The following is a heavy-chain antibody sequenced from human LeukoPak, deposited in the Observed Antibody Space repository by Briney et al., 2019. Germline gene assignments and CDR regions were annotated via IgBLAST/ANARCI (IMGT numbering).Heavy chain of an antibody. D-gene: IGHD5-24*01. Sequence: ASVKVSCKASGYTLTSYYMHWVRQAPGQGLEWMGIINPSGGSTSYAQKFQGRVTMTRDTSTSTVYMELSSLRSEDTAVYYCARDLEATSTVEMATTTQGLNDYWGQGTLVTVSS. CDR1: GYTLTSYY. CDR2: INPSGGST. J-gene: IGHJ4*02. V-gene: IGHV1-46*01. CDR3: ARDLEATSTVEMATTTQGLNDY.